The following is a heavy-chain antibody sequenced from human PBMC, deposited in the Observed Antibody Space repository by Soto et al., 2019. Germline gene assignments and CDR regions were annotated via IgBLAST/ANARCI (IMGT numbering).Heavy chain of an antibody. D-gene: IGHD4-17*01. J-gene: IGHJ3*02. V-gene: IGHV3-13*01. CDR1: GFTFSSYD. CDR3: ARERGDYGDKGRDAFDI. CDR2: IGTAGDT. Sequence: GGSLRLSCAASGFTFSSYDMHWVRQATGKGLEWVSAIGTAGDTYYPGSVKGRFTISRENAKNPLYLQMNSLRAGDTAVYYCARERGDYGDKGRDAFDIWGQGTMVTVSS.